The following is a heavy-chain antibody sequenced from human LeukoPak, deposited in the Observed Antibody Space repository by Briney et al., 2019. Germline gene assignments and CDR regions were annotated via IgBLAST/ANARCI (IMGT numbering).Heavy chain of an antibody. Sequence: PGGSLRLSCAASGFTFTSYAMSWVRQAPGKGLEWVLAISGNSDSTYYADSVKGRFTMSRDNSRNMLYLQMNSLRDEDTAKYYCAKTVSGSYSYQGGDYWGQGTLVTVSS. CDR3: AKTVSGSYSYQGGDY. J-gene: IGHJ4*02. V-gene: IGHV3-23*01. CDR2: ISGNSDST. CDR1: GFTFTSYA. D-gene: IGHD3-16*02.